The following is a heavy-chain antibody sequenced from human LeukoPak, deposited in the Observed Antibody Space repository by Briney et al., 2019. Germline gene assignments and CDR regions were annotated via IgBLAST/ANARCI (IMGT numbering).Heavy chain of an antibody. Sequence: GESLRISCKGSGYSFTTYWITWVRQMPGKGLEWMGRIDPSDSYTNYSPSFQGHVTISADKSISTAYLQWSSLKASDAAMYYCARGMGSGSYYSLDSWGQGTLVTVSS. CDR1: GYSFTTYW. CDR3: ARGMGSGSYYSLDS. D-gene: IGHD3-10*01. CDR2: IDPSDSYT. V-gene: IGHV5-10-1*01. J-gene: IGHJ4*02.